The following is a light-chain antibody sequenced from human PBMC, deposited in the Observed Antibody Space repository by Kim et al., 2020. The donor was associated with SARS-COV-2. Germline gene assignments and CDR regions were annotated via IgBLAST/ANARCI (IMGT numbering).Light chain of an antibody. CDR1: QDISNY. V-gene: IGKV1-33*01. CDR2: DAS. CDR3: QQYDNVFT. Sequence: ASVGDRVTITCQASQDISNYLNWYQQKPGKAPELLIYDASNLETGVPSRFSGSGSGTDFTFTISSLQPEDIATYYCQQYDNVFTFGPGTKVDIK. J-gene: IGKJ3*01.